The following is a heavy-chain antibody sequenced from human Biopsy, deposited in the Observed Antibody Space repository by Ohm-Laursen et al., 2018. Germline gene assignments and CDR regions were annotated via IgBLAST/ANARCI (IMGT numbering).Heavy chain of an antibody. Sequence: SDTLSLTCTVSGGSLSSYYWSWIRQPAGKGLEWIGRIYSSGSTNYNPSLKSRVTLSMDTSKSQFSLKLSFVTAADTAVYFCARDVKRYCSGTSCYSGYFGMDVWGQGTTVTVS. D-gene: IGHD2-2*01. V-gene: IGHV4-4*07. CDR3: ARDVKRYCSGTSCYSGYFGMDV. CDR2: IYSSGST. J-gene: IGHJ6*02. CDR1: GGSLSSYY.